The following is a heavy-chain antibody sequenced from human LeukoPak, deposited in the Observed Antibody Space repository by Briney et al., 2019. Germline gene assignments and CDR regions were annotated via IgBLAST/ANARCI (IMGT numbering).Heavy chain of an antibody. CDR1: GGSISSYY. J-gene: IGHJ6*02. CDR2: IYYSGST. Sequence: SETLSLTCTVSGGSISSYYWSWIRQPPGKGLEWIGYIYYSGSTNYNPSLKSRVTISVDTSKNQFSLKLSSVTAADTAVYYCARVGYYYYGMDVWGQGTTVTVSS. V-gene: IGHV4-59*01. CDR3: ARVGYYYYGMDV.